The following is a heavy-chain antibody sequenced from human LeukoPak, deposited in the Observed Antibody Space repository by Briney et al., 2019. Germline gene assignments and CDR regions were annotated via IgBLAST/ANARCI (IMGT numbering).Heavy chain of an antibody. CDR2: IKQDGSEK. D-gene: IGHD3-16*02. V-gene: IGHV3-7*01. J-gene: IGHJ4*02. CDR1: GFTFSQYW. CDR3: ARFISSFDY. Sequence: GGSLRLSCAASGFTFSQYWMSWVRQAPGKGLEWVANIKQDGSEKYYVDSVKGRFTISRDNAKNSLYLQMNSLRAEDTAVYYCARFISSFDYWGQGTLVTVSS.